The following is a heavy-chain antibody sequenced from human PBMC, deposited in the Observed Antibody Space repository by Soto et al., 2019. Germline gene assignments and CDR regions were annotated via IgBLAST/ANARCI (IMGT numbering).Heavy chain of an antibody. D-gene: IGHD6-19*01. CDR2: IIPIFGTA. CDR3: ALTRIAVAGTPYDYYYYGMDV. J-gene: IGHJ6*02. CDR1: GGTFSSYA. Sequence: QVQLVQSGAEVKKPGSSVKVSCKASGGTFSSYAISWVRQAPGQGLEWMGGIIPIFGTANYAQKFQGRVTITADESTSTAYMELSSLRSEDMAVYYCALTRIAVAGTPYDYYYYGMDVWGQGTTVTVSS. V-gene: IGHV1-69*01.